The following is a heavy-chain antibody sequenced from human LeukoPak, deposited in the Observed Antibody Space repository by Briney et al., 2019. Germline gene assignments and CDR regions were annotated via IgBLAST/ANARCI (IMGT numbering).Heavy chain of an antibody. D-gene: IGHD6-13*01. V-gene: IGHV3-48*03. J-gene: IGHJ5*02. CDR2: ISESGDTK. CDR3: ARGQLWHYH. Sequence: PGGSLRLSCAASGFSFSSHQMDWARQAPGKGLEWVSYISESGDTKGYADSVKGRFTISRDNARNSLFLQMDSLSAEDTAVYHCARGQLWHYHWGQGTLVTVSS. CDR1: GFSFSSHQ.